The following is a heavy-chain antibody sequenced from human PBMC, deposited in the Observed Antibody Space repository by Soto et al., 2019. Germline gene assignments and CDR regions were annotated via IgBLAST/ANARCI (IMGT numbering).Heavy chain of an antibody. D-gene: IGHD6-6*01. CDR2: INTYNGNT. V-gene: IGHV1-18*04. Sequence: GASMKVSCKASGYTFTGYYMHWLRQAPGQGLEWMGWINTYNGNTNYAQKLQGRVTMTTDTSTSTAYMELRSLRSDDTAVYYCARAGYSSSSGRSYYYYYGMDVWGQGTTVTVSS. CDR3: ARAGYSSSSGRSYYYYYGMDV. CDR1: GYTFTGYY. J-gene: IGHJ6*02.